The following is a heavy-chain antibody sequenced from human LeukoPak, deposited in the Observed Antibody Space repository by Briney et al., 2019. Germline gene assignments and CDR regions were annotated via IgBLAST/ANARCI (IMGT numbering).Heavy chain of an antibody. Sequence: ASVKVSCKASGYTFTGYYMHWVRQAPGQGLEWMGWINPNSGGTNYAQKFQGRVTMTRDTSISTAYMELSRLRSDDTAVYYCARELITTSTRNLDYWGQGTLVTVSA. D-gene: IGHD2-8*01. CDR1: GYTFTGYY. CDR2: INPNSGGT. CDR3: ARELITTSTRNLDY. V-gene: IGHV1-2*02. J-gene: IGHJ4*02.